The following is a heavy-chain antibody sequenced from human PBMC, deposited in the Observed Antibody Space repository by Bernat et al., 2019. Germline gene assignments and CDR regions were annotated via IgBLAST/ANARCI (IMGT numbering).Heavy chain of an antibody. CDR2: ISSSSSYI. J-gene: IGHJ5*02. Sequence: EVQLVESGGGLVKPGGSLRLSCAASGFTFSSYSMNWVRQAPGKGLEWVSSISSSSSYIYYADSVKGRFTISRDNAKNSLYLQMNSLRAEDTAVYYCARGMESETTGGVWFDPWGQGTLVTVSS. V-gene: IGHV3-21*01. CDR3: ARGMESETTGGVWFDP. CDR1: GFTFSSYS. D-gene: IGHD1-1*01.